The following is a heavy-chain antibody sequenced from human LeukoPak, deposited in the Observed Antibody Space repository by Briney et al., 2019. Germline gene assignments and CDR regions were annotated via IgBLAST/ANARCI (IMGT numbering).Heavy chain of an antibody. CDR2: IYYSGST. J-gene: IGHJ4*02. CDR1: GGSISSYY. Sequence: PSETLSLTCTVSGGSISSYYWSWIRQPPGKGLEWIGYIYYSGSTNYNPSLKSRVTISVDTSKNQFSLKLSSVTAADTAVYYCARDSYSSGWYLLDYWGQGTLVTVSS. CDR3: ARDSYSSGWYLLDY. D-gene: IGHD6-19*01. V-gene: IGHV4-59*01.